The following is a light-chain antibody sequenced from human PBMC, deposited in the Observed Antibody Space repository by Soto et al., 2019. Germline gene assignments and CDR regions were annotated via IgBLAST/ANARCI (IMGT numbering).Light chain of an antibody. J-gene: IGLJ2*01. CDR1: SCDVGGYNY. CDR2: DVS. Sequence: QSALTQPASVSGSPGQSITISCTGTSCDVGGYNYVSWYQQHPGTAPKLMIYDVSNRPSGVSNRFSGSKSGNTASLTISGLQSEDEADYYCSAYTSSGTLGVFGGGTKVTVL. V-gene: IGLV2-14*01. CDR3: SAYTSSGTLGV.